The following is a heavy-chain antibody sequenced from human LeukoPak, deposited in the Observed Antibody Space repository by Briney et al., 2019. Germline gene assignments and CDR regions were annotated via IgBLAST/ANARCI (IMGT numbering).Heavy chain of an antibody. CDR3: ARLEQWLTPY. Sequence: GGSLRLSCAASGFTFSGYSMNWVRQAPGKGLEWVSSISSSSSYIYYADSVKGRFTISRDNAKNSLYLQMNSLRAEDTAVYYCARLEQWLTPYWGQGTLVTVSS. CDR2: ISSSSSYI. J-gene: IGHJ4*02. CDR1: GFTFSGYS. V-gene: IGHV3-21*01. D-gene: IGHD6-19*01.